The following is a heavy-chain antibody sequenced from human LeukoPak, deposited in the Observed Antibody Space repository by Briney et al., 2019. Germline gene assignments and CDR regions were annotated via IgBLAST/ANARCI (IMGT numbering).Heavy chain of an antibody. Sequence: PGGSLRLSCAASAFPFSSYGMHWVRQAPGKGREWVAVIWHDGSHKYYADSVTGPFTICRDNSKNTLYLPLNRLRPEDTAVYSSAKGGSIVGAPHPLTDYFDYWGQGTLVTVSS. CDR3: AKGGSIVGAPHPLTDYFDY. J-gene: IGHJ4*02. V-gene: IGHV3-30*02. D-gene: IGHD1-26*01. CDR1: AFPFSSYG. CDR2: IWHDGSHK.